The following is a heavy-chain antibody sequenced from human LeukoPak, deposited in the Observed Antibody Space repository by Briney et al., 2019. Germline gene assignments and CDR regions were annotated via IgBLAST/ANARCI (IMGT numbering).Heavy chain of an antibody. CDR3: ARSQAVAGTHPYYFDY. J-gene: IGHJ4*02. Sequence: SVKVSCKASGGTFSSYAISWVRQAPGQGLEWMGRISPIFGIANYAQKFQGRVTITADKSTSTAYMELSSLRSEDTAVYYCARSQAVAGTHPYYFDYWGQRTLATVSS. D-gene: IGHD6-19*01. CDR2: ISPIFGIA. CDR1: GGTFSSYA. V-gene: IGHV1-69*04.